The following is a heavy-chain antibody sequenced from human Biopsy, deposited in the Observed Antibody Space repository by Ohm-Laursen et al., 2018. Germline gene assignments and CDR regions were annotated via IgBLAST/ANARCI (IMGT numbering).Heavy chain of an antibody. J-gene: IGHJ2*01. CDR3: AKARVAIRYFDI. V-gene: IGHV3-9*01. CDR2: ITWNSGTI. Sequence: SLRLSCAASGFIFDDYAMHWVRHAPGKGLEWVSSITWNSGTIDYADSVKGRFTISRDNAKNSLYLQMNSLRAGDTALYYYAKARVAIRYFDIWGRGTLVTVSS. D-gene: IGHD2-15*01. CDR1: GFIFDDYA.